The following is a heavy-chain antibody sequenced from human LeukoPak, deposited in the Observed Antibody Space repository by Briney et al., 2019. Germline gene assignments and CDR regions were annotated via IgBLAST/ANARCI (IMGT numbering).Heavy chain of an antibody. CDR1: GFTFSSYW. CDR3: TSSSPTSYSDY. V-gene: IGHV3-7*03. D-gene: IGHD6-13*01. CDR2: IKQDGSEK. Sequence: GGSLRLSCAASGFTFSSYWMSWVRQAPGKGLEWVANIKQDGSEKYYVDSVKGRFTISRHNSENTLYLQMNSLRVEDTAVYYCTSSSPTSYSDYWGQGTLVTVSS. J-gene: IGHJ4*02.